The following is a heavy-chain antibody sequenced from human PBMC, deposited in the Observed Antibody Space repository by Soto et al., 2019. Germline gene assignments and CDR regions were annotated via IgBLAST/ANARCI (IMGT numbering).Heavy chain of an antibody. D-gene: IGHD1-1*01. CDR1: GASISSYY. Sequence: QVQLQESGPGLVKPSETLSLTCSVSGASISSYYWSWIRQPPGKGLEWIGYVYYSGTTTYNPSLQSRVSMSLDTTNSQFSLRLSSVTAADTAVYYCARERGNWNTALDIWGQGTMVTVSS. CDR2: VYYSGTT. V-gene: IGHV4-59*01. CDR3: ARERGNWNTALDI. J-gene: IGHJ3*02.